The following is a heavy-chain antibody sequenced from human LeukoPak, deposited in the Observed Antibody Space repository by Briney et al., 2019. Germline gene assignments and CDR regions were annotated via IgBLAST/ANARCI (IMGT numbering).Heavy chain of an antibody. D-gene: IGHD2-2*01. CDR2: IRYDGSNK. Sequence: GGSLRLSCAASAFTFGSYGMHWVRQAPGEGLEWVAFIRYDGSNKYYADSVKGRFTISRDNSKNTLYLQMNSLRAEDTAVYYCAKVPIGPEVVVVPAAKIGGEDYWGQGTLVTVSA. CDR3: AKVPIGPEVVVVPAAKIGGEDY. CDR1: AFTFGSYG. V-gene: IGHV3-30*02. J-gene: IGHJ4*02.